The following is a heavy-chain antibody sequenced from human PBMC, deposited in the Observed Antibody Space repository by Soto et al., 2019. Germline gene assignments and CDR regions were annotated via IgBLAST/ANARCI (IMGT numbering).Heavy chain of an antibody. V-gene: IGHV1-69*13. CDR1: GGTFSSYA. J-gene: IGHJ6*02. CDR3: ARAFLWFGELLREYYYYGMDV. Sequence: ASVKVSCKASGGTFSSYAISWVRQAPGQGLEWMGGIIPIFGTANYAQKFQGRVTITADESTSTAYMELSSLRSEDTAVYYCARAFLWFGELLREYYYYGMDVWGQGTTVTVSS. CDR2: IIPIFGTA. D-gene: IGHD3-10*01.